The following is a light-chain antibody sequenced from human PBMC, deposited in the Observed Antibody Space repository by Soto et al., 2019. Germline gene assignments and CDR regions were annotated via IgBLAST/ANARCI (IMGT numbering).Light chain of an antibody. V-gene: IGKV3-20*02. Sequence: EIVLTQSPGTLSLSPRERTTLSCRASQSVSNNYLAWYQQKPGQAPRLLIYGASNRATGIPSRFSGSGSGTEFTLSISSLQPDDFATYYCQQFFNYPWTFGQGTKVDIK. CDR2: GAS. J-gene: IGKJ1*01. CDR3: QQFFNYPWT. CDR1: QSVSNNY.